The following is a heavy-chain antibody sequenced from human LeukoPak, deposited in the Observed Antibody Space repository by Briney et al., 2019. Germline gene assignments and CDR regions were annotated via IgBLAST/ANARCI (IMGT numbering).Heavy chain of an antibody. Sequence: PSETLSLTCTVSGGSISSSSYYWGWIRQPPGKGLEWIGSIYYSGSTYYNPSLKSRVTISVDTSKNQFSLKLSSVTAADTAVYYCARETYGDYGRGYFDYWGQGSLVTVSS. J-gene: IGHJ4*02. CDR3: ARETYGDYGRGYFDY. V-gene: IGHV4-39*07. D-gene: IGHD4-17*01. CDR1: GGSISSSSYY. CDR2: IYYSGST.